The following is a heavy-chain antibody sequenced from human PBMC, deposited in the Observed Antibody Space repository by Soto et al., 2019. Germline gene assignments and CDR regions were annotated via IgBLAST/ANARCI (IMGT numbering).Heavy chain of an antibody. V-gene: IGHV1-69*13. CDR2: IIPIFGTA. Sequence: SVKVSCKASGGTFSSYAISWVRQAPGQGLEWMGGIIPIFGTANYAQKFQGRVMITADESTSTAYMELSSLRSEDTAVYYCARGPYSGSYSPFDYWGQGTLVTVSS. CDR3: ARGPYSGSYSPFDY. J-gene: IGHJ4*02. CDR1: GGTFSSYA. D-gene: IGHD1-26*01.